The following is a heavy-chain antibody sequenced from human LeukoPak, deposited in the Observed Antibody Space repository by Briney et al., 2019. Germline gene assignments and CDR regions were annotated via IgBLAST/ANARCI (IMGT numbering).Heavy chain of an antibody. V-gene: IGHV1-2*02. CDR3: ARDRLYYVLFDC. J-gene: IGHJ4*02. CDR2: INPNSGGT. CDR1: GYTFTGYY. D-gene: IGHD3-10*02. Sequence: RASVKVSCKASGYTFTGYYMHWVRQAPGQGLEWMGWINPNSGGTNYAQKFQGRVTMTRDTSISTAYMELSRLRSDDTAVYYCARDRLYYVLFDCWGQGTLVTVSS.